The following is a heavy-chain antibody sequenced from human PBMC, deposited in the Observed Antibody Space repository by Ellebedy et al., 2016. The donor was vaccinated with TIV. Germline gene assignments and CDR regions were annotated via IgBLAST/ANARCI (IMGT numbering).Heavy chain of an antibody. CDR1: GGSISSYY. CDR3: ATQGVIRDPDAFDI. V-gene: IGHV4-59*01. Sequence: SETLSLTXTVSGGSISSYYWSWIRQPPGKGLEWIGYIFHSGSTNYSPSLKSRVTISVDTSTKQFSLKLNSVTAADTAVYYCATQGVIRDPDAFDIWGQGTMVTVSS. D-gene: IGHD3-22*01. J-gene: IGHJ3*02. CDR2: IFHSGST.